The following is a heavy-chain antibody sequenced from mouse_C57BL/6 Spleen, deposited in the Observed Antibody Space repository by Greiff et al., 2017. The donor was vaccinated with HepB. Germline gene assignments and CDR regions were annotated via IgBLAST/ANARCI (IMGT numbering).Heavy chain of an antibody. D-gene: IGHD3-1*01. CDR1: GFSFNTYA. CDR3: VIQGLGYYYAMDY. CDR2: IRSKSNNYAT. V-gene: IGHV10-1*01. J-gene: IGHJ4*01. Sequence: EVMLVESGGGLVQPKGSLKLSCAASGFSFNTYAMNWVRQAPGKGLEWVARIRSKSNNYATYYADSVKDRFTISRDDSESMLYLQMNNLKTEDTAMYYCVIQGLGYYYAMDYWGQGTSVTVSS.